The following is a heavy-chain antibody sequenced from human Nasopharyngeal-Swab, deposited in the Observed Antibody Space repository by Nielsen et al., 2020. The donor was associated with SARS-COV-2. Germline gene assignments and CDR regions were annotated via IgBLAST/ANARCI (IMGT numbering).Heavy chain of an antibody. CDR2: ISWNSGSI. CDR1: GFTFDDYA. Sequence: GGSLRLSCAASGFTFDDYAMHWVRQAPGKGLEWVSGISWNSGSIGYADSVKGRFTISRDNAKNSLYLHMNSLRAEDTALYYCAKDIRRVRWLQLFDYWGQGTLVTVSS. D-gene: IGHD5-24*01. J-gene: IGHJ4*02. CDR3: AKDIRRVRWLQLFDY. V-gene: IGHV3-9*01.